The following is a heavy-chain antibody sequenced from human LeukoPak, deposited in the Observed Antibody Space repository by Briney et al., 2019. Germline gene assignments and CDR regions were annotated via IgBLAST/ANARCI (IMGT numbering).Heavy chain of an antibody. J-gene: IGHJ1*01. D-gene: IGHD3-22*01. CDR2: ISAYNGNT. V-gene: IGHV1-18*01. CDR3: ARDNGGNYYDSSGYLH. CDR1: GYTFTSYG. Sequence: AASVKVSYKASGYTFTSYGISWVRQAPGQGLEWMGWISAYNGNTNYAQKLQGRVTMTTDTSTSTAYMELRSLRSDDTAVYYCARDNGGNYYDSSGYLHWGQGTLVTVSS.